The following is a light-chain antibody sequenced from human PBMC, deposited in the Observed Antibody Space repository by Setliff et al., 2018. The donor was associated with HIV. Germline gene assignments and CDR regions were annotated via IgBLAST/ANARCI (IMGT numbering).Light chain of an antibody. Sequence: QSALTQPRSVSGSPGQSVTISCIGTSSDVGGYKHVSWYQQHPGKAPKLIIYDVNKRPSGVPDLFSGSMSGNTASLTISGLQADDEADYYCCSYAGSYVFETGTKVTVL. V-gene: IGLV2-11*01. CDR2: DVN. CDR1: SSDVGGYKH. CDR3: CSYAGSYV. J-gene: IGLJ1*01.